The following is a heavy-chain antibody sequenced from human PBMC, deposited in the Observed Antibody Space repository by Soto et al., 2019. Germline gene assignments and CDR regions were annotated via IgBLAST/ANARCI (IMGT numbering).Heavy chain of an antibody. D-gene: IGHD4-17*01. CDR3: AWDDDYGDNGLDY. J-gene: IGHJ4*02. Sequence: QVQLVESGGGVVQPGGSLRLSCAASGFTFGRHGMHWVRQAPGKGLEWVAVIGSDGRRDSYADSVKGRFTISRDNGQNKLYLQMNSLRAEDTAVYYCAWDDDYGDNGLDYWGQGTLVTVSS. CDR1: GFTFGRHG. CDR2: IGSDGRRD. V-gene: IGHV3-33*01.